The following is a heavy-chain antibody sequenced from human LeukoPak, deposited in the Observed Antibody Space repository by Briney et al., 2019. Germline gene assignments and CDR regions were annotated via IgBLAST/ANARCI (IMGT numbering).Heavy chain of an antibody. CDR3: ARAPNGDNNWFDP. CDR2: IYSGGST. CDR1: GFTVSSNY. Sequence: GGSLRLSCAASGFTVSSNYMSWVRQAPGKGLERVSVIYSGGSTYYADSVKGRFTISRDNAKNSLFLQMSSLRAEDTAVYYCARAPNGDNNWFDPWGQGTLVTVSS. J-gene: IGHJ5*02. V-gene: IGHV3-66*01. D-gene: IGHD4-17*01.